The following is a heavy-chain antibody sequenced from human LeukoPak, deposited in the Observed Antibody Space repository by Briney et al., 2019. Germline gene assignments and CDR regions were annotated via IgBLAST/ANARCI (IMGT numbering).Heavy chain of an antibody. D-gene: IGHD3-22*01. CDR2: INHSGST. V-gene: IGHV4-34*01. J-gene: IGHJ5*02. Sequence: SETLSLTCTVSGGPISSYYWSWIRQPPGKGLEWIGEINHSGSTNYNPSLKSRVTISVDTSKNQFSLKLSSVTAADTAVYYCARARSYYYDSSGYLNRWGQGTLVTVSS. CDR1: GGPISSYY. CDR3: ARARSYYYDSSGYLNR.